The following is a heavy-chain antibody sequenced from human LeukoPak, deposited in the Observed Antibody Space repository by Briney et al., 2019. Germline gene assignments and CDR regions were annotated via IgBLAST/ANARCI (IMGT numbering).Heavy chain of an antibody. V-gene: IGHV3-23*01. CDR1: GGSFSGYY. Sequence: ETLSLTCAVYGGSFSGYYWSWVRQAPGKGLEWVSAISGSGGSTYYADSVKGRFTISRDNSKNTLYLQMNSLRAEDTAVYYCAKVHPCSGGSCYRSGYFDYWGQGTLVTVSS. D-gene: IGHD2-15*01. CDR3: AKVHPCSGGSCYRSGYFDY. J-gene: IGHJ4*02. CDR2: ISGSGGST.